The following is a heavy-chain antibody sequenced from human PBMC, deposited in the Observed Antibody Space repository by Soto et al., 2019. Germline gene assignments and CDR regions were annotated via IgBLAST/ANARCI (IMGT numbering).Heavy chain of an antibody. D-gene: IGHD3-10*01. V-gene: IGHV4-34*01. J-gene: IGHJ4*02. CDR3: ARGTPVLLWFGELGFDY. CDR1: GGSFSGYY. CDR2: INHSGST. Sequence: PSETLSLTCAVYGGSFSGYYWSWIRQPPGKGLEWIGEINHSGSTNYNPSLKSRVTISVDTSKNQFSLKLISVTAADTAVYYCARGTPVLLWFGELGFDYWGQGTLFTVSS.